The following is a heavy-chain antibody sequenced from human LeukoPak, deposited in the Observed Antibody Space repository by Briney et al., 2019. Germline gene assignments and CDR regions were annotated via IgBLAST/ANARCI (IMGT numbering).Heavy chain of an antibody. D-gene: IGHD4-11*01. CDR1: GGSISSSSYY. V-gene: IGHV4-39*07. CDR3: ARDITVTTFPYYYYYMDV. CDR2: IYYSGST. J-gene: IGHJ6*03. Sequence: SETLSLTCTVSGGSISSSSYYWGWIRQPPGKGLEWIGSIYYSGSTYYNPSLKSRVTISVDTSKNQFSLKLSSVTAADTAVYYCARDITVTTFPYYYYYMDVWGKGTTVTVSS.